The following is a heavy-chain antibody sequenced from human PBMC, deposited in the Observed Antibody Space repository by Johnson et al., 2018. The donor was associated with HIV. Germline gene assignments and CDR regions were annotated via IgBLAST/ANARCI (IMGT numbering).Heavy chain of an antibody. J-gene: IGHJ3*02. Sequence: VQLVESGGGVVRPGGSLRLSCAASQFTFSDYGMHWVRQAPGKGLEWVTFIRYDGSNKYYADSVKGRFTISRDNSKNTLYLQMNSLRAEDTAVYYCAKDRYSSSPDAFDIWGQGTMVTVSS. D-gene: IGHD6-13*01. CDR3: AKDRYSSSPDAFDI. V-gene: IGHV3-30*02. CDR2: IRYDGSNK. CDR1: QFTFSDYG.